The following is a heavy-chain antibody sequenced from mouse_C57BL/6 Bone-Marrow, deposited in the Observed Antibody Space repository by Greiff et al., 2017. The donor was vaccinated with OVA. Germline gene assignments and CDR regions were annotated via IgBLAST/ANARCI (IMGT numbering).Heavy chain of an antibody. V-gene: IGHV1-81*01. J-gene: IGHJ1*03. CDR3: ARGPWRYWYFDV. CDR2: IYPRSGNT. Sequence: QVQLQQSGAELARPGASVKLSCKASGYTFTSYGISWVKQRTGQGLEWIGEIYPRSGNTYYNEKFKGKATLTADKSSSTAYMELRSLTSEDSAVYFCARGPWRYWYFDVWGTGTTVTVSS. CDR1: GYTFTSYG.